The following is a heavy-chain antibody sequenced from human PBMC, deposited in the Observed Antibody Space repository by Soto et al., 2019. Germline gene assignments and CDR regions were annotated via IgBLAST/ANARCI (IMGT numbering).Heavy chain of an antibody. Sequence: GESLKISCKGSGYSFTSSWIGWVRQMPGKGLEWMGIIYPGDSDTRYSPSFQGQVTISADKSISTAYLQWSSLKASDTAMYYCARRYTPYYYGSGSAYNWFDPWGQGTLVTVSS. CDR1: GYSFTSSW. D-gene: IGHD3-10*01. J-gene: IGHJ5*02. CDR3: ARRYTPYYYGSGSAYNWFDP. V-gene: IGHV5-51*01. CDR2: IYPGDSDT.